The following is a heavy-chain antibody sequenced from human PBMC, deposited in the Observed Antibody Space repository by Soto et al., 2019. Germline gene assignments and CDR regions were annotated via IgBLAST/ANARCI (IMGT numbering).Heavy chain of an antibody. Sequence: QVQLVQSGAEVKKPGASVKVSCKASGYTFTSYDINWVRQATGQGLEWMGWMNPNSGNTGYAQKFQGRVTMTRNTSISTAYMELSSLRSEDTAVYYCARSGYDFWSGPSTIYYYYMDVWGKGTTVTVSS. D-gene: IGHD3-3*01. CDR2: MNPNSGNT. CDR1: GYTFTSYD. J-gene: IGHJ6*03. V-gene: IGHV1-8*01. CDR3: ARSGYDFWSGPSTIYYYYMDV.